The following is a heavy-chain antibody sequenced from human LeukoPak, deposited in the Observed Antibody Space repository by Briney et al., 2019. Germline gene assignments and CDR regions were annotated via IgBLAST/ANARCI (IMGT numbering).Heavy chain of an antibody. D-gene: IGHD3-10*01. CDR1: GGTFSSYA. J-gene: IGHJ3*02. CDR3: ARKDYGSGSYYNELPFDI. V-gene: IGHV1-69*13. Sequence: SVKVSCKASGGTFSSYAISWVRQAPGQGLEWMGGIIPIFGTANYAQKFQGRVTITANESTSTAYMELSSLRSEDTAVYYCARKDYGSGSYYNELPFDIWGQGTMVTVSS. CDR2: IIPIFGTA.